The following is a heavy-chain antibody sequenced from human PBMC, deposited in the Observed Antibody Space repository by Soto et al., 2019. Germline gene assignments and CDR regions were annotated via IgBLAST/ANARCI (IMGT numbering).Heavy chain of an antibody. V-gene: IGHV1-69*13. Sequence: GASVKVSCKASGGTFSSYASSWGRQAPGQGLEWMGGIIPIFGTANYAQKFQGRVTITADESTSTAYMELSSLRSEDTAVYYCARDFDAARVRGDINYYYHYRMAVWSQGTSVIGS. CDR2: IIPIFGTA. CDR3: ARDFDAARVRGDINYYYHYRMAV. J-gene: IGHJ6*02. CDR1: GGTFSSYA. D-gene: IGHD3-10*01.